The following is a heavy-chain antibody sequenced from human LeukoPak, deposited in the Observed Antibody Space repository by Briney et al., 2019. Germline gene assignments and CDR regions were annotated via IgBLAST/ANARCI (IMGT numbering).Heavy chain of an antibody. V-gene: IGHV1-46*01. CDR1: GYTFTSYY. D-gene: IGHD5-18*01. J-gene: IGHJ4*02. Sequence: ASVKVSCKASGYTFTSYYMHWVRQAPGQGLEWMGVINPSGGSTNYAQKFQGRVTMTRDTSTSTVYMELRSLRSEDTAVYSCARGVHNYGNFAFWGQGTLVTVSS. CDR2: INPSGGST. CDR3: ARGVHNYGNFAF.